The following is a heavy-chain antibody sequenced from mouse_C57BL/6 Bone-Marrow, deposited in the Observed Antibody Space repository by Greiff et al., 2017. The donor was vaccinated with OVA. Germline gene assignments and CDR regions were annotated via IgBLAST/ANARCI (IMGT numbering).Heavy chain of an antibody. CDR3: ARFTTVVATNYWYFDV. Sequence: VQLQQSGAELARPGASVKLSCKASGYTFTSYGISWVKQRTGQGLEWIGEIYPRSGNPYYNEKFKGKATLTADKSSSTAYMELRSLTSEDSAVYFCARFTTVVATNYWYFDVWGTGTTVTVSS. J-gene: IGHJ1*03. V-gene: IGHV1-81*01. D-gene: IGHD1-1*01. CDR1: GYTFTSYG. CDR2: IYPRSGNP.